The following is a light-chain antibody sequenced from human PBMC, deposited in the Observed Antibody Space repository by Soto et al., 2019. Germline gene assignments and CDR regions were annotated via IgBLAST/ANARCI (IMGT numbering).Light chain of an antibody. CDR3: QQYNNWPLT. J-gene: IGKJ4*01. CDR1: PSITGN. CDR2: DAS. Sequence: DIVLTQSQATLSVSPGEGATLSCRASPSITGNLTWSQQKPGQAPRLLIYDASTRAAGIPARFSGSGSGTEFTLTISSLQSEDFAVYYCQQYNNWPLTVGGGTKVEIK. V-gene: IGKV3-15*01.